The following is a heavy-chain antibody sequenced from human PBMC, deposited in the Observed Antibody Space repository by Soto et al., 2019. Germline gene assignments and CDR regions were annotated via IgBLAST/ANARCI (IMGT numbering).Heavy chain of an antibody. CDR1: GYSFVNFF. CDR2: VNLKRGGT. D-gene: IGHD2-21*01. CDR3: ARDSGIPGRFWYFDI. J-gene: IGHJ2*01. Sequence: QVQLVQSGAEVKKPGASVRVSCKTYGYSFVNFFMHWVRQAPGQGPEWMGLVNLKRGGTEYAPNFQGRVTMTRDTSINTVYLDLSGLTSDDAAVYYCARDSGIPGRFWYFDIWGRGTLVTVSP. V-gene: IGHV1-2*06.